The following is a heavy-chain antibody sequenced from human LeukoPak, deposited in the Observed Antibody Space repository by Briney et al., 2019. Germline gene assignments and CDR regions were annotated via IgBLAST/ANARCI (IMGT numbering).Heavy chain of an antibody. Sequence: SQTLSLTCTVSGGSISSGDYYWSWIRQPPGKGLEWIGYIYYSGSTYYNPSLKSRVTISVDTSKNQFSLKLSTVTAADTAVYYCATKGGVVGATNFDYWGQGTLVTVSS. CDR2: IYYSGST. CDR3: ATKGGVVGATNFDY. J-gene: IGHJ4*02. D-gene: IGHD1-26*01. V-gene: IGHV4-30-4*08. CDR1: GGSISSGDYY.